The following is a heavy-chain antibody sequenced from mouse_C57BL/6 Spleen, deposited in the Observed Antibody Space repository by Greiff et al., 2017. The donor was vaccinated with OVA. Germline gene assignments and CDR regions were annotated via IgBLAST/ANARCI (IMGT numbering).Heavy chain of an antibody. J-gene: IGHJ2*01. CDR1: GFTFSSYA. Sequence: EVKVVESGGGLVKPGGSLKLSCAASGFTFSSYAMSWVRQTPEKRLEWVATISDGGSYTYYPDNVKGRFTISRDNAKNNLYLQMSHLKSEDTAMYYCARGTAQGPGDYWGQGTTLTVSS. CDR2: ISDGGSYT. V-gene: IGHV5-4*03. CDR3: ARGTAQGPGDY. D-gene: IGHD3-2*02.